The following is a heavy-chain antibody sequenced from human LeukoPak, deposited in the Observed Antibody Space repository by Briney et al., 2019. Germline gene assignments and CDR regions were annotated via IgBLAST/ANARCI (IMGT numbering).Heavy chain of an antibody. CDR2: IYLDDDK. V-gene: IGHV2-5*02. Sequence: SGPTLVKPTQTLTLTCTFSGFSLSTSGVGVGWIRQPPGKALEWLALIYLDDDKYYSPSLKSRLTITKDTSKNQVVLTMTNMDPVDTATYYCAHRKVLRDFDYWGQGTLVTVSS. CDR1: GFSLSTSGVG. CDR3: AHRKVLRDFDY. J-gene: IGHJ4*02. D-gene: IGHD2/OR15-2a*01.